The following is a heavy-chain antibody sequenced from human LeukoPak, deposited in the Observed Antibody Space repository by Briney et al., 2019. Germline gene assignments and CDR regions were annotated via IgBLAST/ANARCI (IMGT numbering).Heavy chain of an antibody. CDR1: GYTFTGYY. Sequence: ASVKVSCKASGYTFTGYYMHWVRQAPGQGLEWMGWINPNSGGTNYAQKFQGWVTMTRDTSISTAYMELSRLRSDDTAVYYCAGGIAARPGYYGMDVWGQGTTVTVSS. V-gene: IGHV1-2*04. D-gene: IGHD6-6*01. CDR2: INPNSGGT. J-gene: IGHJ6*02. CDR3: AGGIAARPGYYGMDV.